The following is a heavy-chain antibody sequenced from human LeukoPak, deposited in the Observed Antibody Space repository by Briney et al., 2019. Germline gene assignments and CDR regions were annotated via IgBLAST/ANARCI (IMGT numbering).Heavy chain of an antibody. Sequence: GGSLRLSCAASGFTFSSYAIHCVRQAPGKGLEYVSSISGKGDSTFFANSVKGRFTISRDNSKNTLYLQMGSLRAEDMAVYYCARVGYSSPFDYWGQGTLVTVSS. CDR1: GFTFSSYA. V-gene: IGHV3-64*01. J-gene: IGHJ4*02. D-gene: IGHD6-13*01. CDR3: ARVGYSSPFDY. CDR2: ISGKGDST.